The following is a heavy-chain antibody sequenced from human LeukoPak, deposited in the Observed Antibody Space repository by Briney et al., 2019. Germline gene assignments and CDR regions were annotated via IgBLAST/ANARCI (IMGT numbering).Heavy chain of an antibody. Sequence: PGRSLRLSCAASGFTFSSYGMHWVRQAPGKGPEWVAVIWYDGSNKYYADSVKGRFTISRDNSKNTLYLQMNSLRAEDTAVYYCAREGSSSFGFDYWGQGTLVTVSS. CDR1: GFTFSSYG. CDR2: IWYDGSNK. D-gene: IGHD6-6*01. CDR3: AREGSSSFGFDY. J-gene: IGHJ4*02. V-gene: IGHV3-33*01.